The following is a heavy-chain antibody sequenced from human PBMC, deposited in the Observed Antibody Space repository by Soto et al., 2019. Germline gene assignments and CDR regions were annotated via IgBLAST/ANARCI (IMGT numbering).Heavy chain of an antibody. CDR3: ARQYGDGGDY. J-gene: IGHJ4*02. D-gene: IGHD4-17*01. CDR1: GYGFTRYW. V-gene: IGHV5-10-1*01. Sequence: VESLNISCDASGYGFTRYWIIWVPHLPGKGLEWMGGIDPSDSYTNYSPSFQGHVTISADKSLSTAYLQWNSLKASDTDMYYCARQYGDGGDYWGKGTLVTVSS. CDR2: IDPSDSYT.